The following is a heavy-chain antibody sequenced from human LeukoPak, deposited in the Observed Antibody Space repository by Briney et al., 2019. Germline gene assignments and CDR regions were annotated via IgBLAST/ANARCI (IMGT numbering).Heavy chain of an antibody. CDR2: ISGGGGST. J-gene: IGHJ6*02. D-gene: IGHD6-13*01. Sequence: GGSLRLSCAASRFTFSSYAMNWVRQAPGKGLEWVSAISGGGGSTYHADSVKGRFTIFRDNSKNTLYLQMNSLRAEDTAVYYCAKGLGTRSNYGMDVWGQGTTVTVSS. CDR3: AKGLGTRSNYGMDV. V-gene: IGHV3-23*01. CDR1: RFTFSSYA.